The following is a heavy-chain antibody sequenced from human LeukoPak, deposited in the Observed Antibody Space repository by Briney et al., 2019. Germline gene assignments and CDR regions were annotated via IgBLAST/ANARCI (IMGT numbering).Heavy chain of an antibody. Sequence: SETLSLTCAVYGGSFSGYYWSWIRQPPGKGLEWIGEINHSGSTNYNPSLKSRVTISVDTSKNQFSLKLSSVTAADTAVYYCARGSIFGVVMRSNWFDPWGQGTLVTVSS. CDR2: INHSGST. CDR1: GGSFSGYY. D-gene: IGHD3-3*01. V-gene: IGHV4-34*01. J-gene: IGHJ5*02. CDR3: ARGSIFGVVMRSNWFDP.